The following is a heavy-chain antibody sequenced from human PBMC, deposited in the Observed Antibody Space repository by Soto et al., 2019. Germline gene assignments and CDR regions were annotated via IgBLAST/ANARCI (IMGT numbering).Heavy chain of an antibody. D-gene: IGHD2-2*02. J-gene: IGHJ4*02. V-gene: IGHV3-23*01. CDR1: GFTFSSYA. Sequence: PGGSLRLSCASSGFTFSSYAMSWVRQAPGKGLEWVSAISGSGGSTYYADSVKGRFTISRDNSKNTLYLQMNSLRAEDTAVYYCAKDWGREEVPAAIPYFIDYWGQGTLVTVSS. CDR2: ISGSGGST. CDR3: AKDWGREEVPAAIPYFIDY.